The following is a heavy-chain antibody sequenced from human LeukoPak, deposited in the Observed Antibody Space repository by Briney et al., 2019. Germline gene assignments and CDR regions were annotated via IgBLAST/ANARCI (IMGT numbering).Heavy chain of an antibody. V-gene: IGHV4-34*01. J-gene: IGHJ4*02. CDR3: ARDYGDYAIDY. D-gene: IGHD4-17*01. CDR1: GGSFSGYY. Sequence: SSETLSLTCAVYGGSFSGYYWSWIRQPPGKGLEWIGEINHSGSTNYNPSLKSRVTISVDTSKNQFSLKLSSVTAADTAVYYCARDYGDYAIDYWGQGTLVTVSS. CDR2: INHSGST.